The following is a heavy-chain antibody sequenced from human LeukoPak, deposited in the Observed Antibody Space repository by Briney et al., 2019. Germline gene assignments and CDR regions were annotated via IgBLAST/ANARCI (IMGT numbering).Heavy chain of an antibody. Sequence: PGGSLRLSCAASGFTFSSYAMHWVRQAPGKGLEWVAVISYDGSNKYYADSVKGRFTISRDNSKNTLYLQMNSLIAEDTAVYYCASAELLWFGELGYFDYWGQGTLVTVSS. CDR2: ISYDGSNK. CDR1: GFTFSSYA. V-gene: IGHV3-30*04. J-gene: IGHJ4*02. D-gene: IGHD3-10*01. CDR3: ASAELLWFGELGYFDY.